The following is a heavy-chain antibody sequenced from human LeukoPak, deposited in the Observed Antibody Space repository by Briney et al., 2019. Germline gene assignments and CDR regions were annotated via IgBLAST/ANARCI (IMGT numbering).Heavy chain of an antibody. J-gene: IGHJ6*04. CDR3: ARAPAPSRF. V-gene: IGHV3-48*03. Sequence: PGGSLRLSCAASGFTFSSYEMNWVRQAPGKGLEWVSYISSSGSTIYYADSVKGRFTISRDNAKNSLYLQMNSLRAEDTAVYYCARAPAPSRFWGKGTTVTVSS. CDR1: GFTFSSYE. CDR2: ISSSGSTI.